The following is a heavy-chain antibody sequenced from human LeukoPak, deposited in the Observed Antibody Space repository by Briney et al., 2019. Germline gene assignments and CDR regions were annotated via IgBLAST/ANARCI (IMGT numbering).Heavy chain of an antibody. CDR3: SRSLNS. Sequence: GGSLRLSCAASGFIFSTSWMDWVRQAPGKGLEWVANIKPDGSEKYYVDSVKGRFTNSRDNANNSMFLQMNSLRAEDTAVYYCSRSLNSWGQGALVTVSS. V-gene: IGHV3-7*01. CDR2: IKPDGSEK. CDR1: GFIFSTSW. J-gene: IGHJ4*02.